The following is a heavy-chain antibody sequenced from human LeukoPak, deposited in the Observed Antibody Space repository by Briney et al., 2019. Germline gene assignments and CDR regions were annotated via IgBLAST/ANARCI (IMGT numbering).Heavy chain of an antibody. CDR1: RFTFSGHW. Sequence: GGSLRLSCAGSRFTFSGHWMHWVRHAPGKGLVWVSSEGSRIGYADSVKGRFTISRDSAKNILYLQMNSLRAEDTAVYYCARGRYYAMDVWGQGTTVIVSS. J-gene: IGHJ6*02. CDR2: SEGSRI. CDR3: ARGRYYAMDV. V-gene: IGHV3-74*01.